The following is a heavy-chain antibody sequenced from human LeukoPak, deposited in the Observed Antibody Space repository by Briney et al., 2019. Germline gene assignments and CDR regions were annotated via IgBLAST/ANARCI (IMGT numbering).Heavy chain of an antibody. CDR2: IYPGDSDT. V-gene: IGHV5-51*01. CDR1: GYSFTSYW. J-gene: IGHJ4*02. CDR3: ARGLYDYVWGSYRPPPGYYFGY. Sequence: GESLKISCKGSGYSFTSYWIGWVRQMPGKGLEWMGIIYPGDSDTRYSPSFQGQVTISADKSISTAYLQWSSLKASDTAMYYCARGLYDYVWGSYRPPPGYYFGYWGQGTLVTVSS. D-gene: IGHD3-16*02.